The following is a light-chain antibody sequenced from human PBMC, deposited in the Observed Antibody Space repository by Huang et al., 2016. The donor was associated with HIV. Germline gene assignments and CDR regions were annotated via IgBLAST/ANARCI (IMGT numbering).Light chain of an antibody. CDR1: QSVRSSY. CDR2: GAS. V-gene: IGKV3-20*01. CDR3: QQYGSSPFT. Sequence: EIVLTQSPGTLSLSPGERATLSCRASQSVRSSYLAWYQQKPGQAPRFLIYGASSRATGIPDRCSGSGSRTDFTLTISRLEPEDFAVYYCQQYGSSPFTFGQGTKLEIK. J-gene: IGKJ2*01.